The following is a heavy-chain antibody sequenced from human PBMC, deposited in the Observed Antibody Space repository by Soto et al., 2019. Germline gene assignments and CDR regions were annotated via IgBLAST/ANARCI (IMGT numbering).Heavy chain of an antibody. V-gene: IGHV1-3*01. J-gene: IGHJ4*02. D-gene: IGHD4-17*01. CDR1: GYALTSYA. CDR3: ASESYGGEFDY. CDR2: INAGNGNT. Sequence: GASVKVSCKGSGYALTSYAMHLVRQAPGQRLEWMGWINAGNGNTKYSQKFQGRVTITRDTSASTAYMELSSLRSEDTAVYYCASESYGGEFDYWGQGTLVTVSS.